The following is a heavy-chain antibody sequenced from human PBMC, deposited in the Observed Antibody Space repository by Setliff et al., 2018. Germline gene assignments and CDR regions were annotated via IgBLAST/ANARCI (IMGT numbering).Heavy chain of an antibody. Sequence: SETLSLTCTVSGGSISSYYWSWIRQPPGKGLEWIRYIYTSGSTNYNPSLKSRVTISVDTSKNQFSLKLSSVTAADTAVYYCARAARPKVYYFDYWGQGTLVTVSS. D-gene: IGHD6-6*01. V-gene: IGHV4-4*08. CDR2: IYTSGST. CDR3: ARAARPKVYYFDY. J-gene: IGHJ4*02. CDR1: GGSISSYY.